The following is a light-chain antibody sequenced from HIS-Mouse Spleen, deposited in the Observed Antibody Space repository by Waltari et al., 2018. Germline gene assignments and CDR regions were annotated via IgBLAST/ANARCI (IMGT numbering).Light chain of an antibody. CDR1: KLGEKY. CDR2: QDS. V-gene: IGLV3-1*01. J-gene: IGLJ1*01. Sequence: SYELTQPPPVSVSPGQTASITCSGDKLGEKYACWYQQKPGQSPVLVIYQDSKRPSGIPERFSGSNSGNTATLTISGTQAMDEADYYCQAWDSSTAVFGTGTKVTVL. CDR3: QAWDSSTAV.